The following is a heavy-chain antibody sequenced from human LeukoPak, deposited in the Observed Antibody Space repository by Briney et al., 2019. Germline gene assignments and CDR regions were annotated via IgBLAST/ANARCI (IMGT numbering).Heavy chain of an antibody. V-gene: IGHV1-2*02. CDR3: ARVWPGSSSWLYYYYGMDV. CDR1: GYTFTGYY. CDR2: INPNSGGT. D-gene: IGHD6-13*01. J-gene: IGHJ6*02. Sequence: GASVKVSCKASGYTFTGYYMHWERQAPGQGLEWMGWINPNSGGTNYAQKFQGRVTMTRDTSISTAYMELSRLRSDDTAVYYCARVWPGSSSWLYYYYGMDVWGQGTTVTVSS.